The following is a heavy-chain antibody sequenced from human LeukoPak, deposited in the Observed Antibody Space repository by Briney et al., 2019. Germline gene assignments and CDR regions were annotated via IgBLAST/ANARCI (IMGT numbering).Heavy chain of an antibody. V-gene: IGHV3-21*01. Sequence: GGSLRLSCAASGFTIGSISMSWVRQAPGKGLEWVSSISSSTSYIYYADSVKGRFTISKDNAKNSLYLQMNSLRAEDTAVYYCARAGGSTVSHSDYWGQGTLVTVSS. J-gene: IGHJ4*02. D-gene: IGHD4-17*01. CDR2: ISSSTSYI. CDR3: ARAGGSTVSHSDY. CDR1: GFTIGSIS.